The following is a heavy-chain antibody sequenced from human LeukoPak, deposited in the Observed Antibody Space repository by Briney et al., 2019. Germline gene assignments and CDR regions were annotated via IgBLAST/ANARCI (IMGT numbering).Heavy chain of an antibody. CDR2: IYHGEST. V-gene: IGHV4-38-2*01. D-gene: IGHD1-26*01. CDR3: ARWTSGI. Sequence: SETLSLTCAVSGSSISSGYYWGWIRQPPGKGLEWIGTIYHGESTYYNSSLKSRVTISVDTSKNQFSLKLSSVTAADTAVYYCARWTSGIWGQGTLVTVSS. J-gene: IGHJ4*02. CDR1: GSSISSGYY.